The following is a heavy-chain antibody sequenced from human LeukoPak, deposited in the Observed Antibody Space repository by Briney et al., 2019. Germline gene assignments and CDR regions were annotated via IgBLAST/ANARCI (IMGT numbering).Heavy chain of an antibody. J-gene: IGHJ3*02. V-gene: IGHV4-59*01. CDR3: ARDRAYCSGGSCYDDAFDI. CDR1: GGSISSYY. Sequence: PSETLSLTCTVSGGSISSYYWSWIRQPPGMGLEWIGYIYYSGSTNYNPSLKSRVTISVDTSKNQFSLKLSSVTAADTAVYYCARDRAYCSGGSCYDDAFDIWGQGTMVTVSS. CDR2: IYYSGST. D-gene: IGHD2-15*01.